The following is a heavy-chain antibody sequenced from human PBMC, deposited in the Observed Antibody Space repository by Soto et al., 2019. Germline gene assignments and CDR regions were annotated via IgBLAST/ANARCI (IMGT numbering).Heavy chain of an antibody. CDR1: GYTFTSYD. Sequence: QVQLVQSGAEVKKPGASVKVSCKASGYTFTSYDINWVRQATGQGLEWMGWMNPNSGNTGYAQKFQGRVTMTRNTAIRTVYMGLSSLRAEDTAVYYCARERTYFGDYWVQGTLFTVSS. D-gene: IGHD3-9*01. V-gene: IGHV1-8*01. CDR3: ARERTYFGDY. J-gene: IGHJ4*02. CDR2: MNPNSGNT.